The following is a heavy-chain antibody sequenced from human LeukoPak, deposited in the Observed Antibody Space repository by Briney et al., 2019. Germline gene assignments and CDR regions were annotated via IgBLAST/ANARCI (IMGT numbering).Heavy chain of an antibody. Sequence: GGSLRLSCAASGFTFSDYYMSWIRQAPGKGLEWVSYISSSGSTIYYADSVKGRFTISRDNAKNSLYLQMNSLRAEDTAVYYCARERLEQLVYNWLDPWGQGTLVTVSS. CDR2: ISSSGSTI. V-gene: IGHV3-11*04. J-gene: IGHJ5*02. D-gene: IGHD6-13*01. CDR3: ARERLEQLVYNWLDP. CDR1: GFTFSDYY.